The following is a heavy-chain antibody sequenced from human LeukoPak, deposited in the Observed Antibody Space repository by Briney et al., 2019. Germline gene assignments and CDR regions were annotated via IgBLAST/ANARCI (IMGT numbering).Heavy chain of an antibody. CDR1: GFTFSSYG. CDR3: AKPMADFWSGYSRVGFDP. J-gene: IGHJ5*02. Sequence: GGSLRLSCAASGFTFSSYGMHWVRQAPGKGLEWVAVISYDGSSKYYADSVKGRFTISRDNSKNTLYLQMNSLRAEDTAVYYCAKPMADFWSGYSRVGFDPWGQGTLVTVSS. D-gene: IGHD3-3*01. V-gene: IGHV3-30*18. CDR2: ISYDGSSK.